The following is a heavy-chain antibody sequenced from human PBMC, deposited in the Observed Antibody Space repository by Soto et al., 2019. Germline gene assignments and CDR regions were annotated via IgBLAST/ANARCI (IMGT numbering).Heavy chain of an antibody. J-gene: IGHJ4*02. V-gene: IGHV4-59*01. CDR2: IYYSGST. CDR3: ARYPQYYDILTGPDDY. CDR1: GGSISSYY. D-gene: IGHD3-9*01. Sequence: PSETLSLTCTVSGGSISSYYWSWIRQPPGKGLEWIGYIYYSGSTNYNPSLKSQVTISVDTSKNQFSLKLSSVTAADTAAYYCARYPQYYDILTGPDDYWGQGTLVTSPQ.